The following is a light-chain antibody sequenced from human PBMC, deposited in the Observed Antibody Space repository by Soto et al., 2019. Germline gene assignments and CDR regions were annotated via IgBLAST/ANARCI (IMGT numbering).Light chain of an antibody. CDR3: SSSGGSPTYV. Sequence: QSALTQPASVSGSPGQSITISCTGTSSDLGSYNRVSWYQHHPGKAPKLIIFDVGSRPSGVSSRFFGSRSANTASLTISGLQAEDEADYYCSSSGGSPTYVFGTGTKLTVL. CDR2: DVG. V-gene: IGLV2-23*02. CDR1: SSDLGSYNR. J-gene: IGLJ1*01.